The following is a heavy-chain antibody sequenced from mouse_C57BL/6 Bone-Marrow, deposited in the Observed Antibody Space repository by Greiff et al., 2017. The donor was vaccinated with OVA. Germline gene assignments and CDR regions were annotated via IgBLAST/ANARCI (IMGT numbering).Heavy chain of an antibody. V-gene: IGHV1-42*01. Sequence: VQLQQSGPELVKPGASVKISCKASGYSFTGYYMNWGKQSPEKSLEWIGEVNPSTGGTTYNQKFKAKATLTVDKSPSTACMQLKSLTSEDSAVDYCARTYYVAYWGQGTLVTVSA. J-gene: IGHJ3*01. D-gene: IGHD2-10*01. CDR3: ARTYYVAY. CDR1: GYSFTGYY. CDR2: VNPSTGGT.